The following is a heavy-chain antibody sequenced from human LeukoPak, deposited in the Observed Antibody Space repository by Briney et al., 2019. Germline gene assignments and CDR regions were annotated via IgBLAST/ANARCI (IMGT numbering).Heavy chain of an antibody. V-gene: IGHV4-59*01. CDR3: ARDTLHYDAFDI. J-gene: IGHJ3*02. CDR1: DGSISSYY. CDR2: IYYSGST. Sequence: SETLSLTCTVSDGSISSYYWSWIRQPPGKGLEWIGYIYYSGSTNYNPSLKSRVTISVDTSKNQFSLKLSSVTAADTAVYYCARDTLHYDAFDIWGQGTMVTVSS.